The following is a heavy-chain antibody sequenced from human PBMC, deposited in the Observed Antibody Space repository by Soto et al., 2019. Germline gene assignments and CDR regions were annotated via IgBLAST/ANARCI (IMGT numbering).Heavy chain of an antibody. CDR3: ARLPKGSLVTA. CDR2: ISSSSDNT. Sequence: PGGSLRLSCVASGFSFSDYSINWVRQAPGKGLQWVSYISSSSDNTYYADSVKGRFTVSRDNAKNALFLQMNSLRDDDTATYYCARLPKGSLVTAWGQGTRVTVSS. D-gene: IGHD2-21*02. V-gene: IGHV3-48*02. CDR1: GFSFSDYS. J-gene: IGHJ4*02.